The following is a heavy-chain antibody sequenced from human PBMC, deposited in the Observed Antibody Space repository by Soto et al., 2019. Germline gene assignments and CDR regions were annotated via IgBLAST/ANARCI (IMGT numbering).Heavy chain of an antibody. CDR3: ARASYSSSTYYYYGMDV. V-gene: IGHV1-69*12. CDR1: GGTFSSYA. J-gene: IGHJ6*02. Sequence: QVQLVQSGAEVKKPGSSVKVSCKASGGTFSSYAISWVRQAPGQGLEWMGGIIPIFGTANYAQKFQGRVTITAXXSXSXXYMELSSLRSEDTAVYYCARASYSSSTYYYYGMDVWGQGTTVTVSS. CDR2: IIPIFGTA. D-gene: IGHD6-6*01.